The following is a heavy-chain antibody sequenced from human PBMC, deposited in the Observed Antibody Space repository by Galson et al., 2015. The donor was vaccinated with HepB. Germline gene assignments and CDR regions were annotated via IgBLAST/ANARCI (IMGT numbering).Heavy chain of an antibody. J-gene: IGHJ4*02. CDR2: IDSGGITT. CDR1: GFTFSSYW. CDR3: TSLFSSESTIDH. D-gene: IGHD3-22*01. Sequence: SLRLSCAASGFTFSSYWMHWVRQAPGKGLVWVSSIDSGGITTRHADSVKGRFTISRDNAKNTLYLQMNSLRAEDTAVYYCTSLFSSESTIDHWGQGALVTVSS. V-gene: IGHV3-74*01.